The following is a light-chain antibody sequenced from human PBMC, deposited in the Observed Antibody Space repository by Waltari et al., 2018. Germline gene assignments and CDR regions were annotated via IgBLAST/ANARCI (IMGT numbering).Light chain of an antibody. CDR3: QQYHTWPFT. CDR2: GVS. CDR1: QSVSRS. V-gene: IGKV3-15*01. Sequence: EIVMTQSLGTVSVSPGERATLSCRASQSVSRSLAWYQQTPGQAPRLLMSGVSTRATGIPARFTGSGSGTEFTLTISSLQSEDGAVYYCQQYHTWPFTFGPGTKVDIK. J-gene: IGKJ3*01.